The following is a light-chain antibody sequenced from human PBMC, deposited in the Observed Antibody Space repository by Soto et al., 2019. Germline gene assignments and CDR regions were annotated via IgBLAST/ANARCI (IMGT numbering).Light chain of an antibody. J-gene: IGKJ4*01. CDR3: QQGYSPLLT. Sequence: DIQMTQSPSSLSASIGDTVTITCRASQSIASFLNWLQLKPGKAPKLLISDTSTLQSGVPSRFSGGGSGTEFTLTIRSLQPEDFAVYYCQQGYSPLLTFGGGTRVEIK. CDR1: QSIASF. CDR2: DTS. V-gene: IGKV1-39*01.